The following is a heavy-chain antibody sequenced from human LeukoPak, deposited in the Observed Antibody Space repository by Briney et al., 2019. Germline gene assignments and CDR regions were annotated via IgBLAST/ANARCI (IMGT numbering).Heavy chain of an antibody. Sequence: GGSLRLSCAASGFTFSSYWMHWVRQAPGKGLMWVARINGDGTSTTYADSVKGRFTISRDYAKKALYLQMNSLGAEDTAVYYCAVKGGYNDWDAPFDYWGQGTLVTVSS. CDR2: INGDGTST. J-gene: IGHJ4*02. D-gene: IGHD5-12*01. CDR1: GFTFSSYW. V-gene: IGHV3-74*01. CDR3: AVKGGYNDWDAPFDY.